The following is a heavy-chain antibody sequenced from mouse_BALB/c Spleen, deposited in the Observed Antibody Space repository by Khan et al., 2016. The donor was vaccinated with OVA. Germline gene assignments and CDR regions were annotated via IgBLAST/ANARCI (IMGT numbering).Heavy chain of an antibody. D-gene: IGHD4-1*01. V-gene: IGHV5-6*01. CDR3: ASHLTGSFAY. J-gene: IGHJ3*01. Sequence: EVELVESGGDLVRPGGSLKLSCAASGFTFSAYGMSWVRQSPDKRLEWVATINSDGYYTYYPHSLKGRFTISRDNAKNTLYLQMRSLTSEDTAMYYCASHLTGSFAYWGQGTLVTVSA. CDR2: INSDGYYT. CDR1: GFTFSAYG.